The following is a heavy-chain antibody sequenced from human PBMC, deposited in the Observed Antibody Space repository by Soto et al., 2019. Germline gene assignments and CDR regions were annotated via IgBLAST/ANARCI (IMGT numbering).Heavy chain of an antibody. Sequence: QVQLVQSGSAMESPGASVTVSCKTSGYTFTNNGITWVRQAPGQGLEWMGWINSYNGNTNYARKYLGRVTMSTDTSTSTAYREPRSLRSDDTAVYYCARRHDILTGYYVDYWGQGTQVTVSA. CDR2: INSYNGNT. J-gene: IGHJ4*02. CDR1: GYTFTNNG. CDR3: ARRHDILTGYYVDY. V-gene: IGHV1-18*01. D-gene: IGHD3-9*01.